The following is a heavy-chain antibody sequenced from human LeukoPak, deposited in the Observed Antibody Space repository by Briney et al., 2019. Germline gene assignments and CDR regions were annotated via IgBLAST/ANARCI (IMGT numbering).Heavy chain of an antibody. CDR1: GYSFTSYW. CDR2: IYPDDSDT. CDR3: ARHEVWTEVVPAAIDAFDI. D-gene: IGHD2-2*01. Sequence: GESLKISCKGSGYSFTSYWIGWVRQMPGKGLEWMGIIYPDDSDTRYSPSFQGQVTISADKSISTAYLQWSSLKASDTAMYYCARHEVWTEVVPAAIDAFDIWGQGTMVTVSS. V-gene: IGHV5-51*01. J-gene: IGHJ3*02.